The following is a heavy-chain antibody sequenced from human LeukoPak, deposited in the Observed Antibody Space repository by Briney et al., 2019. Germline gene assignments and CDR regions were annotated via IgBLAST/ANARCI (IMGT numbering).Heavy chain of an antibody. D-gene: IGHD2-2*01. CDR2: IYTSGST. CDR1: GGSISSYY. V-gene: IGHV4-4*07. Sequence: SETLSLTCTVSGGSISSYYWSWIRQPPGKGLEWIGRIYTSGSTNYNPSLKSRVTMSVDTSKNQFSLKLSSVTAADTAVYYCARDCSSTSCPIDYWGQGTLVTVSS. J-gene: IGHJ4*02. CDR3: ARDCSSTSCPIDY.